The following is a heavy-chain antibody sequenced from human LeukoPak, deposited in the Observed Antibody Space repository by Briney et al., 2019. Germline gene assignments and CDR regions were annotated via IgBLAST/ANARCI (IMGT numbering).Heavy chain of an antibody. CDR3: ARDHRVGCTGGTCYPIDY. CDR2: ISYEGSNQ. D-gene: IGHD2-15*01. CDR1: GFTFSSHA. Sequence: QSGRSLRLSCAASGFTFSSHAMHWVRQAPGKGLEWVAVISYEGSNQYYADSVRGRFTISRDNSRNTLNLQMHSLRDEDTALYYCARDHRVGCTGGTCYPIDYWGQGTLVTVSS. V-gene: IGHV3-30*01. J-gene: IGHJ4*02.